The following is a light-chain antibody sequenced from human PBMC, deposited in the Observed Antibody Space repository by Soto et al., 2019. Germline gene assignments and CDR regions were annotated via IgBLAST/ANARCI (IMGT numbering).Light chain of an antibody. Sequence: ALAQPASVSGSPGQSITISCTGTSSDVGGYNSVSWYRQDPGKAPKLMIYDVTNRPSGVSNRFSGSKSGNTASLTISGLQAEDEADYYCSSFKSSITYVFGTGTKVTVL. J-gene: IGLJ1*01. CDR1: SSDVGGYNS. CDR2: DVT. V-gene: IGLV2-14*01. CDR3: SSFKSSITYV.